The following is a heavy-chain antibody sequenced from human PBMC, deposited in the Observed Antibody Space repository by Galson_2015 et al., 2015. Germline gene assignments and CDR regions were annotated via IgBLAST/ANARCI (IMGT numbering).Heavy chain of an antibody. V-gene: IGHV3-30*03. CDR2: ISHDGSYK. Sequence: SLRLSCAASGFTFSSYYMHWVRQAPGKGLEWVAVISHDGSYKYYADSVKGRFTISRDNSKNTLYLQMDSLRAEDTAVYYCARSLQDYYDSRAFDYWGQGTLVTVSS. CDR3: ARSLQDYYDSRAFDY. J-gene: IGHJ4*02. D-gene: IGHD3-22*01. CDR1: GFTFSSYY.